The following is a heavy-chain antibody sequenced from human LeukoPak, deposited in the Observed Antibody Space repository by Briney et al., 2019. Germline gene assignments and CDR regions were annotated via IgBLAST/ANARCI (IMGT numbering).Heavy chain of an antibody. D-gene: IGHD3-3*01. J-gene: IGHJ4*02. CDR3: ARGSILRYDFWSGYYSSEYYFDY. CDR1: GGTFSSYA. Sequence: ASVKVSCKASGGTFSSYAIRWVRQAPGQGLEWMGWMNPNSGNTGYAQKFQGRVTMTRNTSISTAYMELSSLRSEDTAVYYCARGSILRYDFWSGYYSSEYYFDYWGQGTLVTVSS. V-gene: IGHV1-8*02. CDR2: MNPNSGNT.